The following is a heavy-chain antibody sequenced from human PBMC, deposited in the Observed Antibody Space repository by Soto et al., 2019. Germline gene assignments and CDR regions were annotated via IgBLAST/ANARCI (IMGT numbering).Heavy chain of an antibody. J-gene: IGHJ4*02. CDR3: ARGETAMVYFDY. CDR1: CGSISSGDYY. CDR2: IYYSGST. V-gene: IGHV4-30-4*01. D-gene: IGHD5-18*01. Sequence: PSETLSLTCTFSCGSISSGDYYWSWIRQPPGKGLEWIGYIYYSGSTYYNPSLKSRVTISVDTSKNQFSLKLSSVTAADTAVYYCARGETAMVYFDYWGQGTLVTVSS.